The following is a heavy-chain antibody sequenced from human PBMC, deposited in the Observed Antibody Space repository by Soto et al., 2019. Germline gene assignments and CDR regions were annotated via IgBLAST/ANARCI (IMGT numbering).Heavy chain of an antibody. D-gene: IGHD5-12*01. CDR3: ARDGIRGYSGYGPRYYYYGMDV. V-gene: IGHV1-69*01. CDR1: GGTFSSYA. J-gene: IGHJ6*02. Sequence: QVQLVQSGAEVKKPGSSVKVSCKASGGTFSSYAISWVRQSPGQGLEWMGGIIPIFGTANYAQKFQGRVTITADESTGTAYMELSSLRSADTAVYYCARDGIRGYSGYGPRYYYYGMDVWGQGTTVTVSS. CDR2: IIPIFGTA.